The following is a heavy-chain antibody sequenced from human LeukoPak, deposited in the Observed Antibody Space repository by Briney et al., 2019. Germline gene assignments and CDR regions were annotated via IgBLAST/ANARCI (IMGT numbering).Heavy chain of an antibody. Sequence: PGGSLRLSCAASGFTFSDYWMNWVRQAPGKGLEWVANIKEDGSEKHYVDSVKGRFTISRDNSKNTLYLQMNSLRAEDTAVYYCAKALGYDSSGYFVDAFDIWGQGTMVTVSS. V-gene: IGHV3-7*01. J-gene: IGHJ3*02. CDR3: AKALGYDSSGYFVDAFDI. D-gene: IGHD3-22*01. CDR1: GFTFSDYW. CDR2: IKEDGSEK.